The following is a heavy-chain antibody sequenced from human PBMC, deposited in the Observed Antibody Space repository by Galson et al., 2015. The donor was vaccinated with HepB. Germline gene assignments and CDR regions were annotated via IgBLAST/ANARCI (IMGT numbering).Heavy chain of an antibody. CDR1: GGTFSSYA. J-gene: IGHJ4*02. CDR3: ARGYYYDSSGYYPPYYFDY. V-gene: IGHV1-69*13. CDR2: IIPIFGTA. D-gene: IGHD3-22*01. Sequence: SVKVSCKASGGTFSSYAISWVRQAPGQGLEWMGGIIPIFGTANYAQKFQGRVTITADESTSTAYMELSSLRSEDTAVYYCARGYYYDSSGYYPPYYFDYWGQGTLVTVSS.